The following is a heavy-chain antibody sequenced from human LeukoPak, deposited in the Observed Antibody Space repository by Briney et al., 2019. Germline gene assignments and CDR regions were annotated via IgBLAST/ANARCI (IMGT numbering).Heavy chain of an antibody. Sequence: GGSLRLSCAASGFTFRSYVMSWVRLAPGKGLEWVSGLNTDGAWIYYAGSVKGRFTISRDNSENTLYLQMNSLRVEDTAIYYCAKSTAPCSRGSCYSALESWGQGILVTVSS. D-gene: IGHD2-15*01. V-gene: IGHV3-23*01. CDR3: AKSTAPCSRGSCYSALES. CDR2: LNTDGAWI. CDR1: GFTFRSYV. J-gene: IGHJ4*02.